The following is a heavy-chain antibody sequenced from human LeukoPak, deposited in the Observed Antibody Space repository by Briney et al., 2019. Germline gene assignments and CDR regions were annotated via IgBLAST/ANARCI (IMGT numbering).Heavy chain of an antibody. CDR3: ARDEIRSGAFDI. D-gene: IGHD3-10*01. Sequence: TGGSLRLSCAASGFAFSSYEMNWVRQAPGKGLEWVSYISSSGTTISDADSVKGRFTISRDNAKNSLYLQMNSLRAEDTAVYYCARDEIRSGAFDIWGRGTMVTVSS. CDR2: ISSSGTTI. J-gene: IGHJ3*02. CDR1: GFAFSSYE. V-gene: IGHV3-48*03.